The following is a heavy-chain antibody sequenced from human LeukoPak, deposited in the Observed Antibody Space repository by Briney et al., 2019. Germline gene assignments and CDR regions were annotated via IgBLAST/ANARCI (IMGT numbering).Heavy chain of an antibody. J-gene: IGHJ5*02. CDR1: GFTFSSYW. D-gene: IGHD2-2*01. Sequence: GGSLRLSCAASGFTFSSYWMSWVRQAPGKGLEWVANIKQDGSEKYYVDSVKGRFTISRDNSKNTLYLQMNSLRAEDTAVYYCAKDLPDIVVVPAALPWFDPWGQGTLVTVSS. CDR2: IKQDGSEK. V-gene: IGHV3-7*01. CDR3: AKDLPDIVVVPAALPWFDP.